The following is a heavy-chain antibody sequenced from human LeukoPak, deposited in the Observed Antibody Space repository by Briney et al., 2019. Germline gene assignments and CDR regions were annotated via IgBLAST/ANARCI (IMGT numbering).Heavy chain of an antibody. Sequence: ASVKVSCKASGYTFTSYDINWVRQATGQGLEWMGWMNPNSGNAGYAQKFQGRVTMTRNSSISTAYVELSSLRSEDTAVYYCARRIATSGTTIGYWGQGTLVTVSS. CDR1: GYTFTSYD. CDR2: MNPNSGNA. D-gene: IGHD1-1*01. CDR3: ARRIATSGTTIGY. V-gene: IGHV1-8*01. J-gene: IGHJ4*02.